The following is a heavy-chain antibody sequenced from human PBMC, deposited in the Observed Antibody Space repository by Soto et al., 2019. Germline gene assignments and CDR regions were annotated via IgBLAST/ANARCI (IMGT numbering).Heavy chain of an antibody. CDR1: GFTFSSYA. CDR2: ISGSGGST. D-gene: IGHD3-3*01. Sequence: EVQLLESGGGLVQPGGSLRLSCAASGFTFSSYAMSWVRQAPGKGLEWVSAISGSGGSTYYADSVKGRFTISRDNSKNTLYLQMNSLRAEDTAVYYCAKGTGVVIIYTVGYYGMDVWGQGTTVTVSS. J-gene: IGHJ6*02. V-gene: IGHV3-23*01. CDR3: AKGTGVVIIYTVGYYGMDV.